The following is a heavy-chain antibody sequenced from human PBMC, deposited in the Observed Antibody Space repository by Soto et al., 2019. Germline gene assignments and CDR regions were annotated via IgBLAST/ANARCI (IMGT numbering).Heavy chain of an antibody. CDR3: ARDIGVWGSYRNYDY. CDR2: ISAYNGNT. CDR1: GYTFTSYG. D-gene: IGHD3-16*02. Sequence: VASVKVSCKASGYTFTSYGISWVRQAPGQGLEWMGWISAYNGNTNYAQKLQGRVTMTTDTSTSTAYMELRSLRSDDTAVYYCARDIGVWGSYRNYDYWGQGTLVTVSS. J-gene: IGHJ4*02. V-gene: IGHV1-18*04.